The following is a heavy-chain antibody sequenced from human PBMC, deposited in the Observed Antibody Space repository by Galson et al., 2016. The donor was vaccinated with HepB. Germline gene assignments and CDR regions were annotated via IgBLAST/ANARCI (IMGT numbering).Heavy chain of an antibody. CDR1: GFTFGNYA. CDR3: ARDDSGYSFD. Sequence: SLRLSCAASGFTFGNYAMTWVRQAPGKGLEWVSLISGNGGTTYYGDSVKGRFTISRDNSKNTMYLQMTSLRVDDTAVYYCARDDSGYSFDWGQGTLVTVSS. J-gene: IGHJ4*02. CDR2: ISGNGGTT. D-gene: IGHD5-18*01. V-gene: IGHV3-23*01.